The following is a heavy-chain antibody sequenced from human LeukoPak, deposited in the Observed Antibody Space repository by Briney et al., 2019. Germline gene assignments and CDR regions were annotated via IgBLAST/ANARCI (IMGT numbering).Heavy chain of an antibody. CDR2: ISGSGGST. Sequence: GGSLRLSCAASGFTFSSYSMNWVRQAPGKGLEWVSAISGSGGSTYYADSVKGRFTISRDNSKNTLYLQMNSLRAEDTAVYYCAKDTGVAAPSRVDYWGQGTLVTVSS. D-gene: IGHD6-13*01. V-gene: IGHV3-23*01. J-gene: IGHJ4*02. CDR3: AKDTGVAAPSRVDY. CDR1: GFTFSSYS.